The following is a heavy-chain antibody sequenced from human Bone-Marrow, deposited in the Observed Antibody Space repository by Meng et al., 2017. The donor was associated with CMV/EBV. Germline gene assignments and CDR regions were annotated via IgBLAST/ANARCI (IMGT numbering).Heavy chain of an antibody. J-gene: IGHJ4*02. CDR1: GGSISPRHYF. CDR3: ARREMTTIYNFDS. V-gene: IGHV4-39*01. D-gene: IGHD5-24*01. Sequence: VSGGSISPRHYFWAWFRQPPGKGLALLGNISYSGRTYYNPSLTTRVSISVDTSKNPFSLKLPSVPAADTAISYCARREMTTIYNFDSWGQGTLVTVSS. CDR2: ISYSGRT.